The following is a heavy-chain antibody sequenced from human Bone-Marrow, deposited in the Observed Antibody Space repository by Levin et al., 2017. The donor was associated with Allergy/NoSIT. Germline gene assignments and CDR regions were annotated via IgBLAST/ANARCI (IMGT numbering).Heavy chain of an antibody. CDR2: TWYNGLEK. CDR3: ARDVAYDNSGPAH. D-gene: IGHD3-22*01. J-gene: IGHJ4*02. V-gene: IGHV3-33*01. CDR1: GFAFSNFG. Sequence: RAGGSLRLSCAASGFAFSNFGMHWVRQAPGKGLEWVAVTWYNGLEKYYAESVKGRFTISRDNSKKTLYLQMNSLRVEDTAIYYCARDVAYDNSGPAHWGQGTLVTVSS.